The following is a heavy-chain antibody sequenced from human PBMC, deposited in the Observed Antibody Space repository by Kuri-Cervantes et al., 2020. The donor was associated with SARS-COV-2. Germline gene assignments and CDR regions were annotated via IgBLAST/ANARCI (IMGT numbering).Heavy chain of an antibody. CDR3: AGAILDAFDI. D-gene: IGHD3-9*01. V-gene: IGHV3-30*02. CDR1: GFTFSSYG. Sequence: GGSLRLSCSASGFTFSSYGMHWVRQAPGKGLEWVAFIRYDGSNKYYADSVKGRFTISRDNSKNTLYLQMNSLRAEDTAVYYRAGAILDAFDIWGQGTMVTVSS. J-gene: IGHJ3*02. CDR2: IRYDGSNK.